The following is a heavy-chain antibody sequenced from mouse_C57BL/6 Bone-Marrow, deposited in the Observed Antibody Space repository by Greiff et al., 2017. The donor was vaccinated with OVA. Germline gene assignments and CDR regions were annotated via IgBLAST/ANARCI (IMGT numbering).Heavy chain of an antibody. Sequence: QVQLQQSGAELVRPGASVTLSCKASGYTFTDYEMHWVKQTPVHGLEWIGAIDPETGGTAYNQKFKGKAILTAAKSSSTAYMELRSLTSEDSADYYCTSRPYDPYFYCWGQGTTLTVSS. D-gene: IGHD2-12*01. CDR2: IDPETGGT. V-gene: IGHV1-15*01. J-gene: IGHJ2*01. CDR1: GYTFTDYE. CDR3: TSRPYDPYFYC.